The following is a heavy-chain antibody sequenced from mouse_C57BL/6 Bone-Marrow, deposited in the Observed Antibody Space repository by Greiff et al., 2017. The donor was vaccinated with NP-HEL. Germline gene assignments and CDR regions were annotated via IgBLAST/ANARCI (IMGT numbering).Heavy chain of an antibody. D-gene: IGHD2-10*01. J-gene: IGHJ4*01. V-gene: IGHV5-12*01. CDR2: ISNGGGST. Sequence: DVKLVESGGGLVQPGGSLKLSCAASGFTFSDYYMYWVRQTPEKRLEWVAYISNGGGSTYYPDTVKGRFTISRDNAKNTLYLQMSRLKSEDTAMYYCARQAYYGNYDYYAMDYWGQGTSVTVSS. CDR3: ARQAYYGNYDYYAMDY. CDR1: GFTFSDYY.